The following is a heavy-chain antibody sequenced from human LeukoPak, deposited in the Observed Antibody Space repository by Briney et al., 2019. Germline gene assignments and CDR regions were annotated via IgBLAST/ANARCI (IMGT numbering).Heavy chain of an antibody. Sequence: ASVKVSCKASGGTFSSYAISWVRQAPGQGLEWMGGIIPIFGTANYAQKFQGRVTITADEPTSTAYMELSSLRSEDTAVYYCARDRQTDIVVVVAGSPALNWFDPWGQGTLVTVSS. V-gene: IGHV1-69*13. D-gene: IGHD2-15*01. J-gene: IGHJ5*02. CDR3: ARDRQTDIVVVVAGSPALNWFDP. CDR1: GGTFSSYA. CDR2: IIPIFGTA.